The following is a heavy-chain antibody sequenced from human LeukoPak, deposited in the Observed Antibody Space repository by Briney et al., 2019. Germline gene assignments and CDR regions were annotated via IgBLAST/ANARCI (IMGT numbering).Heavy chain of an antibody. J-gene: IGHJ4*02. CDR1: GFTFSTYS. CDR2: ISSSGSYI. CDR3: ASSRFYYYDSSGYPVDY. D-gene: IGHD3-22*01. V-gene: IGHV3-21*01. Sequence: GGSLRLSCAASGFTFSTYSMNWARQAPGKGLEWVSSISSSGSYIYYADSVKGRFTISRDNARNSLYLQMNSLRAEDTAVYFCASSRFYYYDSSGYPVDYWGQGTLVTVSS.